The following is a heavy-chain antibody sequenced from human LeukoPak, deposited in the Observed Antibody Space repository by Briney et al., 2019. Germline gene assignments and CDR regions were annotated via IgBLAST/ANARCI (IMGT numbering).Heavy chain of an antibody. Sequence: GGSLRLSCAASGFTVSSNYMSWVRQAPGKGLEWVSVIYSGGSTYYADSVKGRFTISRDNSKNTLYLQMNSLRAEDTAVYYCARGVAVVGFAFDIWGQGTMVTVSS. CDR1: GFTVSSNY. CDR3: ARGVAVVGFAFDI. V-gene: IGHV3-53*01. J-gene: IGHJ3*02. D-gene: IGHD6-19*01. CDR2: IYSGGST.